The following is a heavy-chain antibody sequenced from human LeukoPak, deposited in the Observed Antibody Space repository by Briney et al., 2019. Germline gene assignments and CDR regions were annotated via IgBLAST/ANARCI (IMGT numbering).Heavy chain of an antibody. Sequence: PGGSLRLSCEASGFTFSSYGMHWVRQAPGKGLEWVAFIRYDGSNKYYADSVKGRFTISRDNPKNTLYLQMNSLRAEDTAVYYCARDLGIAAAGRDYFDYWGQGTLVTVSS. CDR2: IRYDGSNK. V-gene: IGHV3-30*02. CDR3: ARDLGIAAAGRDYFDY. D-gene: IGHD6-13*01. CDR1: GFTFSSYG. J-gene: IGHJ4*02.